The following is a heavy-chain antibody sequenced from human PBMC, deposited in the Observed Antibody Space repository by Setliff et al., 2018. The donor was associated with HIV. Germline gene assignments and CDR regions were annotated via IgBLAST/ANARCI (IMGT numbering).Heavy chain of an antibody. CDR3: TGDYNSGSNRFDY. CDR2: IYYRGST. J-gene: IGHJ4*02. CDR1: GGSISSGANY. D-gene: IGHD3-10*01. V-gene: IGHV4-31*03. Sequence: SETLSLTCTVSGGSISSGANYWSWIRQHPGKGLEWIGYIYYRGSTYYNPSLESRVTISLDTSKNQFSLRLTSVTAADTAVYYCTGDYNSGSNRFDYWGQGTPVTAPQ.